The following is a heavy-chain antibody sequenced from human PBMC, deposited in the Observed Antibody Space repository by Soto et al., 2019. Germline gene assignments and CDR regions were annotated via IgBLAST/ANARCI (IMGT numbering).Heavy chain of an antibody. J-gene: IGHJ4*02. D-gene: IGHD6-19*01. CDR2: ISGSGGST. Sequence: GGSLRLSCAASGFTFSSYAMSWVRQAPGKGLEWVSAISGSGGSTYYADSVKGRFTISRDNSKNTLYLQMNSLRAEDTAVYYCAKDSFNPGYSSGWVFDYWGQGTLVTVSS. CDR1: GFTFSSYA. CDR3: AKDSFNPGYSSGWVFDY. V-gene: IGHV3-23*01.